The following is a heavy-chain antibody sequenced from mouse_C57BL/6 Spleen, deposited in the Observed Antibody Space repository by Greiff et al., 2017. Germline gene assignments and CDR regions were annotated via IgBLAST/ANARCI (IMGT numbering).Heavy chain of an antibody. Sequence: QVQLQQPGAELVMPGASVKLSCKASGYTFTSYWMHWVKQRPGQGLEWIGEIDPSDSYTNYNQKFKGKSTLTVDKSSSTAYMQLSSLTSEDSAVYYCASHYGSSEGYFDYWGQGTTLTVSS. D-gene: IGHD1-1*01. CDR3: ASHYGSSEGYFDY. CDR1: GYTFTSYW. V-gene: IGHV1-69*01. CDR2: IDPSDSYT. J-gene: IGHJ2*01.